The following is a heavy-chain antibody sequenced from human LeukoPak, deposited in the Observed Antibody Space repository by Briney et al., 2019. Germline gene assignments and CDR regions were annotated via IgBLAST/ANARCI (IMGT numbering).Heavy chain of an antibody. J-gene: IGHJ4*02. Sequence: GGSLRLSCAASGFTFSSYGMHWVRQAPGKGLEWVAVIWYDGSNKYYADSVKGRFTISRDNSKNTLYLQMNSLRAEDTAVYYCAGERVAAAGRVIDYWGQGTLVTVSS. V-gene: IGHV3-33*01. D-gene: IGHD6-13*01. CDR3: AGERVAAAGRVIDY. CDR1: GFTFSSYG. CDR2: IWYDGSNK.